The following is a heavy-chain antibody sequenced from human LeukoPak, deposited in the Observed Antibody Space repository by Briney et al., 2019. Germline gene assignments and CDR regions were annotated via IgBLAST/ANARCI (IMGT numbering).Heavy chain of an antibody. CDR1: GFTFSSYW. D-gene: IGHD3-22*01. Sequence: GGSLRLSCAASGFTFSSYWMSWVRQAPGKGLGWVANIKQDGSEKYYVDSVKGRFTISRDNAKNSLYLQMNSLRAEDTAVYYCAREVHYYDSSGFHDYWGQGTLVTVSS. V-gene: IGHV3-7*01. CDR2: IKQDGSEK. J-gene: IGHJ4*02. CDR3: AREVHYYDSSGFHDY.